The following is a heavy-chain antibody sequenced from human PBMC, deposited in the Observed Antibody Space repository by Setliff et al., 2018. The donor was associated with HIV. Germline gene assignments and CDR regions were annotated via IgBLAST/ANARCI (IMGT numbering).Heavy chain of an antibody. V-gene: IGHV4-39*01. CDR3: ARHRDPPGSSWIYYYYYMDL. CDR2: MRYSGST. D-gene: IGHD6-13*01. Sequence: SETLSLTCTVSGGSISSSNYYWGWIRQPPGKGLEYIGSMRYSGSTYYDPSLKSRVTISVDTSKNQFSLKLTSVTAADTAVYYCARHRDPPGSSWIYYYYYMDLWGEGTTVTVSS. CDR1: GGSISSSNYY. J-gene: IGHJ6*03.